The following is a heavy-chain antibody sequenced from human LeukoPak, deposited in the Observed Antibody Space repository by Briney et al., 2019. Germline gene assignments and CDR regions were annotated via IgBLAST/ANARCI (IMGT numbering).Heavy chain of an antibody. D-gene: IGHD5-18*01. CDR1: GFTFNNYA. CDR2: INGGSGNS. J-gene: IGHJ4*02. CDR3: AKGQGYNYGDSIDY. V-gene: IGHV3-23*01. Sequence: GGSLRLSCAASGFTFNNYAMTWVRQAPGKGLEWVSVINGGSGNSYYADSVKGRFTVSRDNSKNTLYLQMNSLRDEDTAVYYCAKGQGYNYGDSIDYWGQGTLVTVSS.